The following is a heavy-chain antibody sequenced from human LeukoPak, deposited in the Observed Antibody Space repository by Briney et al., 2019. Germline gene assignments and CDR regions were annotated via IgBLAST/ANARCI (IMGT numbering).Heavy chain of an antibody. J-gene: IGHJ6*02. Sequence: PSETLSLTCTVSGGSISSYYWSWIRQPAGKGLEWIGRIYTRGSTNYNPSLKSRVTMSVHMSKHQFSPKLSSVPPAATAVYYCARRSGDYGPLYSYYYGMDVWGQGTPVTVSS. CDR1: GGSISSYY. V-gene: IGHV4-4*07. CDR2: IYTRGST. CDR3: ARRSGDYGPLYSYYYGMDV. D-gene: IGHD4-17*01.